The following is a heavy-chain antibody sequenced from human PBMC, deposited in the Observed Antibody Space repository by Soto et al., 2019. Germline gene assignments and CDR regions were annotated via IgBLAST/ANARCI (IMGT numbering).Heavy chain of an antibody. CDR2: MSGSGGST. V-gene: IGHV3-23*01. J-gene: IGHJ4*02. CDR1: GFTFSSYA. Sequence: EVQLLESGGGLVQPGGSLRLSCAASGFTFSSYAMSWVRQAPGKGLEWVSAMSGSGGSTYYADSVKGRFTISRDNSKNTLYLQMNSLRADDTAVYYCANDQRSSSSRLVDYWGQGTLVTVSS. D-gene: IGHD6-6*01. CDR3: ANDQRSSSSRLVDY.